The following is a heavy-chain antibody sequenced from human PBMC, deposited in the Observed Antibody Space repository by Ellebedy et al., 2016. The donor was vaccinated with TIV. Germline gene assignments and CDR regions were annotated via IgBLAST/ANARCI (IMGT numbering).Heavy chain of an antibody. CDR1: GFTFSNYP. V-gene: IGHV3-30*01. D-gene: IGHD3-10*01. CDR2: IAYDGNDE. CDR3: ARDDYYGSGTDY. Sequence: GESLKISCVAFGFTFSNYPMHWVRQAPGKGLEWVAVIAYDGNDEYYADSVEGRFTISRDNSKNTLYLQMISLRAEDTAVYFCARDDYYGSGTDYWGQGTLVTVSS. J-gene: IGHJ4*02.